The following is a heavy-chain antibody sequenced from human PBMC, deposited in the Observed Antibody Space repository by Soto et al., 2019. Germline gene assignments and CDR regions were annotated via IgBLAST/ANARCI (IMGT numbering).Heavy chain of an antibody. D-gene: IGHD2-15*01. CDR3: ARGDCVGGTCYSFACSFYYYMDV. V-gene: IGHV3-74*02. CDR1: GFTFSNYW. CDR2: INSDGSVS. J-gene: IGHJ6*03. Sequence: EVQLVESGGGLVQPGGSLRLSCAASGFTFSNYWMYWVRQAPGKGLEWVSRINSDGSVSSHADSVKGRLTISRDNVKNTLYLHMDSLIANYTAVYYCARGDCVGGTCYSFACSFYYYMDVWGKGTTVTVFS.